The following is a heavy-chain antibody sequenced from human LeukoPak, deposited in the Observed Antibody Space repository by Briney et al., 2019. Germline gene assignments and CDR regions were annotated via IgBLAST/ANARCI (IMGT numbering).Heavy chain of an antibody. CDR1: GGTFSSYA. J-gene: IGHJ4*01. CDR3: ASGTGYSSSWNFDY. D-gene: IGHD6-13*01. Sequence: SVKVSCKASGGTFSSYAISWVRQAPGQGLEWMGGIIPIFGTANYAQKFQGRVTITTDESTSTAYMELSSLRSKDTAVYYCASGTGYSSSWNFDYWGQEPWSPSPQ. V-gene: IGHV1-69*05. CDR2: IIPIFGTA.